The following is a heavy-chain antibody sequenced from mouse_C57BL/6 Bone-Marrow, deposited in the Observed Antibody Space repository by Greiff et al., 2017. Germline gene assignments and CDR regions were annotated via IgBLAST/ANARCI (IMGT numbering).Heavy chain of an antibody. CDR3: ARDYGSSYWYFDV. J-gene: IGHJ1*03. D-gene: IGHD1-1*01. CDR1: GYTFTSYD. Sequence: QVQLQQSGSELVKPGASVKLSCKASGYTFTSYDINWVKQRPGQGLEWIGWIYPRDGSTKYNEKFKGKATLTVDTSSRTAYMELHSLTSEDSAVYFCARDYGSSYWYFDVWGTGTTVTVSS. V-gene: IGHV1-85*01. CDR2: IYPRDGST.